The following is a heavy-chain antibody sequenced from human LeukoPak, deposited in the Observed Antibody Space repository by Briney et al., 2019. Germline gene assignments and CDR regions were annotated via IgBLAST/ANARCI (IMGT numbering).Heavy chain of an antibody. CDR1: GGTFSSYA. J-gene: IGHJ4*02. D-gene: IGHD5-18*01. CDR3: ARGSIVDTAMVSYFDY. Sequence: SVKVSCKASGGTFSSYAISWVRQAPGQGLEWMGGIIPIFGTANYAQKFRGRVTITTDESTSTAYMELSSLRSEDTAVYYCARGSIVDTAMVSYFDYWGQGTLVTVSS. V-gene: IGHV1-69*05. CDR2: IIPIFGTA.